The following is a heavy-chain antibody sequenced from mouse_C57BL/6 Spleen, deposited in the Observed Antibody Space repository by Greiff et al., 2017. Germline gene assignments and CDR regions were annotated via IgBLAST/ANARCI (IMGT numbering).Heavy chain of an antibody. CDR3: ARYYCDYDGDAMDY. J-gene: IGHJ4*01. Sequence: QVHVKQPGAELVKPGASVKLSCKASGYTFTSYWMHWVKQRPGRGLEWIGRIDPNSGGTAYNEKFKSKATLTVDKPSSTAYMQLSRLTSEDSAVXYCARYYCDYDGDAMDYWGQGTSVTVSS. CDR1: GYTFTSYW. CDR2: IDPNSGGT. V-gene: IGHV1-72*01. D-gene: IGHD2-4*01.